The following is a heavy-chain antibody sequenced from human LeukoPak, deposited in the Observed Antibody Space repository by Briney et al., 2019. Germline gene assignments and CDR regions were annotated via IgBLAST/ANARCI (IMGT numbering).Heavy chain of an antibody. V-gene: IGHV3-7*03. Sequence: AGGSLRLSCAASGFTFSSYGMSWVRQAPGKGLEWVANIKQDGSEKYYVDSVKGRFTISRDNAKNSLYLQMNSLRAEDTAVYYCAKGTNDYVWGSYRYTSSFDYWGQGTLVTVSS. CDR1: GFTFSSYG. CDR2: IKQDGSEK. J-gene: IGHJ4*02. CDR3: AKGTNDYVWGSYRYTSSFDY. D-gene: IGHD3-16*02.